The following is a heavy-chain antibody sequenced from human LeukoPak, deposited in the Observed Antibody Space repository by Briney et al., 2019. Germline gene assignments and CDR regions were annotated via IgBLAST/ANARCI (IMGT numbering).Heavy chain of an antibody. CDR1: GFTFDDYG. V-gene: IGHV3-20*04. CDR3: ARGRSFSYHLPFDY. J-gene: IGHJ4*02. CDR2: INWNGGST. D-gene: IGHD2-2*01. Sequence: GGSPRLSCAASGFTFDDYGMSWVRQAPGKGLEWVSGINWNGGSTGYADSVKGRFTISRDNAKNSLYLQMNSLRAEDTALYYCARGRSFSYHLPFDYWGQGTLVTVSS.